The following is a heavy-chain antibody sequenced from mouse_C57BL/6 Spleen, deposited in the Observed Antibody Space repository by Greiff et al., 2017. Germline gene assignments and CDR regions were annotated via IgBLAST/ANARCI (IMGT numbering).Heavy chain of an antibody. CDR1: GYTFTSYW. V-gene: IGHV1-52*01. Sequence: QVQLKQPGAELVRPGSSVKLSCKASGYTFTSYWMHWVKQRPIQGLEWIGNIDPSDSETHYNQKFKDKATLTVDKSSSTAYMQLSSLTSADSAVYYGARGELGRDFDYWGQGTTLTVSS. CDR3: ARGELGRDFDY. CDR2: IDPSDSET. D-gene: IGHD4-1*01. J-gene: IGHJ2*01.